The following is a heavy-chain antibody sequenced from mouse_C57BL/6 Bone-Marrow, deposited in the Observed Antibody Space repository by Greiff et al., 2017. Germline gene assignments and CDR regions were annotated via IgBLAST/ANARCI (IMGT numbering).Heavy chain of an antibody. D-gene: IGHD1-1*01. CDR2: IWRGGST. CDR1: GFSLTSYG. J-gene: IGHJ4*01. CDR3: ANTVVAHYYAMDY. V-gene: IGHV2-5*01. Sequence: VQLQQSGPGLVQPSQRLSITCTVSGFSLTSYGVHWVRKSPGTGLEWLGVIWRGGSTDYNAAFMSRLSITKDNSKSQVFFKMNSLQADDTAIYYCANTVVAHYYAMDYWGQGTSVTVSS.